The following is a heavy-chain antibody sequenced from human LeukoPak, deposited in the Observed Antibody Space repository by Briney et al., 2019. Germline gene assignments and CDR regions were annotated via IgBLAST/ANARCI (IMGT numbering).Heavy chain of an antibody. CDR3: ASIVLMVYAIDY. J-gene: IGHJ4*02. CDR1: GGSISSGDYS. CDR2: IYYSGST. D-gene: IGHD2-8*01. Sequence: KSLETLSLTCTVSGGSISSGDYSWSWIRQPPGKGLEWIGYIYYSGSTYYNPSLKSRVTISVDTSKNQFSLKLSSVTAADTAVYYCASIVLMVYAIDYWGQGTLVTVSS. V-gene: IGHV4-30-4*01.